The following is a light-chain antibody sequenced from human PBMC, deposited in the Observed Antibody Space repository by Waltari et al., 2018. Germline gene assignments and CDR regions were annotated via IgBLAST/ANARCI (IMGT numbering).Light chain of an antibody. J-gene: IGLJ2*01. Sequence: SYELTQPPSVSVSPGQTASITCSGDKLGDKYGCWYQQKPGQSPVLVIYQDSKRPSGIAGGFAGSNSGKTATLTISGTQAMDEAYYYCQAWDSSTAVFGGGTKLTVL. CDR2: QDS. V-gene: IGLV3-1*01. CDR3: QAWDSSTAV. CDR1: KLGDKY.